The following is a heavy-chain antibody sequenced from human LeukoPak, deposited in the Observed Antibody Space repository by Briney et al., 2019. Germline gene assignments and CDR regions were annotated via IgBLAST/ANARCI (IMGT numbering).Heavy chain of an antibody. V-gene: IGHV3-23*01. CDR3: AKDLGYCSSTSCPQTDY. Sequence: SGGSLRLSCSASGFTFSSYAMHWVRQAPGKGLEWVSAISGSGGSTYYADSVKGRFTISRDNSKNTLYLQMNSLRAEDTAVYYCAKDLGYCSSTSCPQTDYWGQGTLVTVSS. J-gene: IGHJ4*02. CDR1: GFTFSSYA. CDR2: ISGSGGST. D-gene: IGHD2-2*01.